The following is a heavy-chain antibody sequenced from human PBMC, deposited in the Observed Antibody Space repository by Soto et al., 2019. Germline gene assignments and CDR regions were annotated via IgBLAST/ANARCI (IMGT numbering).Heavy chain of an antibody. Sequence: QLQLQESGPGLVKPSETLSLTCTVSGGSISSSSYYWGWIRQPPGKGLEWIGSIYYSGSTYYNPSHKSRVTISVDTSKNQFSLKLSSVTAADTAVYYCARGGWELLPGHFDYWGQGTLVTVSS. J-gene: IGHJ4*02. CDR3: ARGGWELLPGHFDY. V-gene: IGHV4-39*01. D-gene: IGHD1-26*01. CDR2: IYYSGST. CDR1: GGSISSSSYY.